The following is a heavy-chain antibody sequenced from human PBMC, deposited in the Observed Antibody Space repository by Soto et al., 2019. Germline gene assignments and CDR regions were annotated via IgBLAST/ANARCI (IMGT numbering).Heavy chain of an antibody. CDR1: GYTFTSYG. CDR3: ARDRGCSSTSCPAGYYYYGMDV. D-gene: IGHD2-2*01. Sequence: ASVKVSCTASGYTFTSYGISWVRQAPGQGLEWMGWISAYSGNTGYAQKLQGRVTMTTDTSTSTAYMELRSLRSDDTAVYYCARDRGCSSTSCPAGYYYYGMDVWGQGTTVTVSS. J-gene: IGHJ6*02. CDR2: ISAYSGNT. V-gene: IGHV1-18*01.